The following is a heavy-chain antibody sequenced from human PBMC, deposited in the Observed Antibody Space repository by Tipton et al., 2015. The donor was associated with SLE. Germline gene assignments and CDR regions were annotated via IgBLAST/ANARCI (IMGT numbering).Heavy chain of an antibody. CDR1: GFTFSSYG. CDR2: IWYDGSNK. V-gene: IGHV3-33*01. CDR3: AREGIVVVPAAPAVYYYYYMDV. D-gene: IGHD2-2*01. J-gene: IGHJ6*03. Sequence: SGFTFSSYGMHWVRQAPGKGLEWVAVIWYDGSNKYYADSVKGRFTISRDNSKNTLYLQMNSLRAEDTAVYYCAREGIVVVPAAPAVYYYYYMDVWGKVTTVTVSS.